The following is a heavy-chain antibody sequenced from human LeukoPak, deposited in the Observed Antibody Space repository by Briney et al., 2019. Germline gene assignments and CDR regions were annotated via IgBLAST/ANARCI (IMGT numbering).Heavy chain of an antibody. CDR3: ASFASYYYDSSGYHDAFDI. J-gene: IGHJ3*02. V-gene: IGHV4-4*08. CDR1: GGSFSDYW. CDR2: IYTSGST. Sequence: PSETLSLTCAVYGGSFSDYWWTWIRQSPGKGLEWIGRIYTSGSTNYNPSLKSRVTISVDTSKNQFSLKLSSVTAADTAVYYCASFASYYYDSSGYHDAFDIWGQGTMVTVSS. D-gene: IGHD3-22*01.